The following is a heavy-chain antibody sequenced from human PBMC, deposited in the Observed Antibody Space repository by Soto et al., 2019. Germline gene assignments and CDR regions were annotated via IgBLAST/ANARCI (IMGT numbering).Heavy chain of an antibody. D-gene: IGHD3-10*01. CDR3: TTRGNYYYYYGIDA. J-gene: IGHJ6*02. CDR2: ISSRVHGATA. CDR1: GFSFSHAW. V-gene: IGHV3-15*01. Sequence: GGSLRLSCAAAGFSFSHAWMTWVRQAPGKGLEWVGHISSRVHGATADYAAPVKGGFTISRDDSESTLYLEMNSLKTEDTGIYYCTTRGNYYYYYGIDARGQGTTVTVSS.